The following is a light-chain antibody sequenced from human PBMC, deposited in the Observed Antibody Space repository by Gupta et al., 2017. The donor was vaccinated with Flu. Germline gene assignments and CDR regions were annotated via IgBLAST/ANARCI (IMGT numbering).Light chain of an antibody. CDR3: QQYNNWPGT. V-gene: IGKV3-15*01. CDR2: GAS. J-gene: IGKJ1*01. Sequence: EIVMTQSPATLSVSPGERATLSCRASQSVSSNVAWSQQKPGQAPRLLIYGASTRATGIPARFSGSGSGTEFTLTISSLQSEDFAVYYCQQYNNWPGTFGQGTKVEIK. CDR1: QSVSSN.